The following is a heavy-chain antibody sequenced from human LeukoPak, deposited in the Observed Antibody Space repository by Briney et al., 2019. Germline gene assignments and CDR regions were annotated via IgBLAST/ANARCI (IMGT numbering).Heavy chain of an antibody. CDR1: GYSFTSYW. J-gene: IGHJ6*02. Sequence: GESLKISCKGSGYSFTSYWIGWVRQMPGKGLEWMGIIYPGDSDTRYSPSFQGQVTISADKSISTAYLQWSSLKASDTAMYYCARHGHDYGGNSDYYYYYGMDVWGQGTTVTVSS. CDR2: IYPGDSDT. CDR3: ARHGHDYGGNSDYYYYYGMDV. D-gene: IGHD4-23*01. V-gene: IGHV5-51*01.